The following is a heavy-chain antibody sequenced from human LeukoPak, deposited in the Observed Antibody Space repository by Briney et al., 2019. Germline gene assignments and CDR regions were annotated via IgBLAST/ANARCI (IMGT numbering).Heavy chain of an antibody. J-gene: IGHJ4*02. V-gene: IGHV1-69*04. CDR3: ARDPSHWSALAGTT. D-gene: IGHD6-19*01. Sequence: GASVNVSCKASAGTFSSYAISWVRQAPGQGLEWMGRIIPILGIANYAQKFQGRVTITADKSTSTAYMELSSLRSEDTAVYYCARDPSHWSALAGTTWGQGTLVTVSS. CDR1: AGTFSSYA. CDR2: IIPILGIA.